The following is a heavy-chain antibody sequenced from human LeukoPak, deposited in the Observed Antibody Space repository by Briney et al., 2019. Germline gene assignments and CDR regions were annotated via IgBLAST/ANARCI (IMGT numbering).Heavy chain of an antibody. V-gene: IGHV4-39*01. CDR3: ARGHYDFWSGFPGV. D-gene: IGHD3-3*01. CDR1: GGSISSSSYY. Sequence: SETLSLTCTVSGGSISSSSYYWGWIRQPPGKGLEWIGSIYYSGSTYYNPSLKSRVTISVDTSKNQFSLKLSSVTAADTAVYYCARGHYDFWSGFPGVWGKGTTVTVSS. CDR2: IYYSGST. J-gene: IGHJ6*04.